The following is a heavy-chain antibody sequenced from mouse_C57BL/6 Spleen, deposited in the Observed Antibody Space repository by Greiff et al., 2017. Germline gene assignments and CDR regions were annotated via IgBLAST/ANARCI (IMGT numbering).Heavy chain of an antibody. CDR2: IDPSDSET. CDR3: ATLDHSFDY. CDR1: GYTFTSYW. Sequence: VQLQQPGAELVRPGSSVKLSCKASGYTFTSYWMHWVKQRPIQGLEWIGNIDPSDSETNYNQKFKGKATLTVDKSSSTAYMQLSSLTSEDYAVYYCATLDHSFDYWGQGTPLTVSS. V-gene: IGHV1-52*01. J-gene: IGHJ2*01.